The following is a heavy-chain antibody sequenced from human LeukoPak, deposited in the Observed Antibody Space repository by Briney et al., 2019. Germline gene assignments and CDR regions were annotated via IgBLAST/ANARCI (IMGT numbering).Heavy chain of an antibody. V-gene: IGHV3-53*01. D-gene: IGHD3-3*01. CDR3: ARVADFWSGLWSWFDP. J-gene: IGHJ5*02. Sequence: GGSLRLSCAASGFTVSSNYMSWVRQAPGKGLEWVSVIYSGGSTYYADPVKGRFTISRDNSKSTLYLQMNSLRAEDTAVYYCARVADFWSGLWSWFDPWGQGTLVTVSS. CDR2: IYSGGST. CDR1: GFTVSSNY.